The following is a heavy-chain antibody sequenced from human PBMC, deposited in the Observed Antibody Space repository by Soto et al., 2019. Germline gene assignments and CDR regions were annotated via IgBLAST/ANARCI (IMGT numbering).Heavy chain of an antibody. J-gene: IGHJ4*02. Sequence: GGSLRLSCAASGFTFDDYAMHWVRQAPGKGLEWVSGISWNSGSIGYADSVKGRFTISRDNAKNYLYLQMNSLRAEDTALYYCAKGPIAVAVGGHFDYWGQGTLVTVSS. D-gene: IGHD6-19*01. CDR2: ISWNSGSI. CDR1: GFTFDDYA. CDR3: AKGPIAVAVGGHFDY. V-gene: IGHV3-9*01.